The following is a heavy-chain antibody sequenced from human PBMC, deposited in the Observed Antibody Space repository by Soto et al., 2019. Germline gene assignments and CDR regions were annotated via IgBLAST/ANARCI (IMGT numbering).Heavy chain of an antibody. V-gene: IGHV2-5*02. J-gene: IGHJ4*02. CDR1: GFSLTTSGVG. CDR3: AHRVLRTVFGLVTTTAIYFDF. D-gene: IGHD3-3*01. CDR2: IYWDDDK. Sequence: QITLKESGPTVVKPTENLTLTCTFSGFSLTTSGVGVGWVRQSPGKAPEWLALIYWDDDKRYSTSLKSRLTITKDTYKNQVVLTMDNVDPADTATYYCAHRVLRTVFGLVTTTAIYFDFWGQGTPVVVSS.